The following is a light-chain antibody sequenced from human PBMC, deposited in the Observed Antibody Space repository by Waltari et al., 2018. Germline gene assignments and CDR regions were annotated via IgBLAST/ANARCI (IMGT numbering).Light chain of an antibody. CDR2: LGS. J-gene: IGKJ3*01. CDR1: HSLLHSNGYNY. CDR3: TQALQTLIFT. Sequence: IVLILSPLFLPVGPGDPAAVPGRSTHSLLHSNGYNYLDWYLQKPGQSPQLLIYLGSNRASGVPDRFTGSGSGTDFTLRITRVEADDVGIYYCTQALQTLIFTFGPGTKVHIK. V-gene: IGKV2-28*01.